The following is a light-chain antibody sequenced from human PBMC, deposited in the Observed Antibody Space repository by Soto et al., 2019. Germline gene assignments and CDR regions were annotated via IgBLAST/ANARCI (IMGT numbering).Light chain of an antibody. CDR3: HHYGTSWT. V-gene: IGKV3-20*01. CDR1: QSVSSSF. CDR2: GAS. J-gene: IGKJ1*01. Sequence: EIVLTQPPGTLSLSPGERATLSCRASQSVSSSFLAWYQQKPGQAPRLLISGASSRATGIPDRFSGSGSGTDFTLTISRLEPEDFAVYYCHHYGTSWTFGQGTKVDIK.